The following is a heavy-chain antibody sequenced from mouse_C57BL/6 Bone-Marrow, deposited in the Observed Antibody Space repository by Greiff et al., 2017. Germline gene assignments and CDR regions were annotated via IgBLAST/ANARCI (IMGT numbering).Heavy chain of an antibody. V-gene: IGHV1-82*01. Sequence: QVQLKQSGPELVKPGASVKISCKASGYAFSSSWMNWVKQRPGKGLEWIGRIYPGDGDTNYNGKFKGKATLTADKSSSTAYMQLSSLTSEDSAVYFCARLNYGSSYDVWGTGTTVTVSS. CDR3: ARLNYGSSYDV. CDR2: IYPGDGDT. CDR1: GYAFSSSW. J-gene: IGHJ1*03. D-gene: IGHD1-1*01.